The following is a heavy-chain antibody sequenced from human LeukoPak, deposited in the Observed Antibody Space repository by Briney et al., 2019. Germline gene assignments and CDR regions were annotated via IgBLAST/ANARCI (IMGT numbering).Heavy chain of an antibody. D-gene: IGHD1-26*01. CDR1: GGSISSYY. CDR2: IYYSGST. J-gene: IGHJ5*02. V-gene: IGHV4-59*01. CDR3: ARAGVGATISWFDP. Sequence: SETLSLTCTVSGGSISSYYWSWIRQPPGKGLEWIGYIYYSGSTNYNPSLKSRVTISVDTSKNQFSLKLSSVTAANTAVYYCARAGVGATISWFDPWGQGTLVTVSS.